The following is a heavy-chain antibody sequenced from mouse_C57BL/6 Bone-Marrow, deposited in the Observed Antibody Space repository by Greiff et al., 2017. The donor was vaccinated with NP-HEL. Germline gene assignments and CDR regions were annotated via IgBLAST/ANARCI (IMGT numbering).Heavy chain of an antibody. J-gene: IGHJ4*01. Sequence: VKLVESGPGLVQPSQSLSITCTVSGFSLTSYGVHWVRQSPGKGLEWLGVIWRGGSTDYNAAFMSRLSTTKDNSKSQVFFKMNSLQADDTAIYYCAKGRAMDYWGQGTSVTVSS. V-gene: IGHV2-5*01. CDR2: IWRGGST. CDR1: GFSLTSYG. CDR3: AKGRAMDY.